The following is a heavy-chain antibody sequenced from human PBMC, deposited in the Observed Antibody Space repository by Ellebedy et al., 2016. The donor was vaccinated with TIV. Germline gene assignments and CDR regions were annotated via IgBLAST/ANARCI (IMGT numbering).Heavy chain of an antibody. V-gene: IGHV4-34*01. J-gene: IGHJ4*02. CDR1: GGSFSGYY. Sequence: SETLSLTCAVYGGSFSGYYWSWICQPPGKGLEWIGEINHSGSTYYNPSLKSRVTISVDTSKNQFSLKLSSVTAADTAVYYCARHLQTRTMTEGFDFWGQGTLVTVSS. CDR2: INHSGST. CDR3: ARHLQTRTMTEGFDF. D-gene: IGHD3-22*01.